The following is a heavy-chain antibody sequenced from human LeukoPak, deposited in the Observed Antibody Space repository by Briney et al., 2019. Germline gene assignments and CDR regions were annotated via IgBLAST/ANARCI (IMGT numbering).Heavy chain of an antibody. CDR3: ARDLHDYGDLPYFQH. J-gene: IGHJ1*01. D-gene: IGHD4-17*01. CDR1: GFTFSSYG. Sequence: GGSLRLSCVASGFTFSSYGMHWVRQAPGKGLEWVAVIWYDGSNKYYADSVKGRFTISRDNSKNTLYLQMNSLRAEDTAVYYCARDLHDYGDLPYFQHWGQGTLVTVSS. CDR2: IWYDGSNK. V-gene: IGHV3-33*01.